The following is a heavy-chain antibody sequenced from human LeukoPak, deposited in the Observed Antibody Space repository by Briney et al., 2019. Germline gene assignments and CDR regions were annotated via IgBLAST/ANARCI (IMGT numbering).Heavy chain of an antibody. V-gene: IGHV4-30-2*01. Sequence: ETSQTLSLTCAGSGGSISSGGYSWSWIRQPPGKGLEWIGYIYHSGSTYYNPSLKSRVTISVDRSKNQFSLKLSSVTAADTAVYYCARGDNLGPRGGDAFDIWGQGTMVTVSP. D-gene: IGHD1-14*01. CDR3: ARGDNLGPRGGDAFDI. J-gene: IGHJ3*02. CDR2: IYHSGST. CDR1: GGSISSGGYS.